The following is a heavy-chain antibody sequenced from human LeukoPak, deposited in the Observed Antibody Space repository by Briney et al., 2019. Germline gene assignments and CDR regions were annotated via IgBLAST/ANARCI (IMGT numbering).Heavy chain of an antibody. D-gene: IGHD3-10*01. CDR2: IDPEDGKT. J-gene: IGHJ4*02. CDR1: GYSFTDHY. CDR3: AIGVTLGVGDF. Sequence: GATVKISCKASGYSFTDHYMHWVQQAPGKSPEWIGRIDPEDGKTIYAEKFQGRVNMTVDTLTDTAHMELSSLRSEDMAVYYCAIGVTLGVGDFWGQGTLVTVSS. V-gene: IGHV1-69-2*01.